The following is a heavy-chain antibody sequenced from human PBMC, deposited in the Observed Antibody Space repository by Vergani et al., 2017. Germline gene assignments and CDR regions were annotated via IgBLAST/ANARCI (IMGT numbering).Heavy chain of an antibody. CDR3: AREKQQLLIAY. J-gene: IGHJ4*02. CDR1: GGSISSGDFY. CDR2: ILYSGST. Sequence: QVQLQESGPGLVKPSQTLSLTCTVSGGSISSGDFYWSWIRQPPGKGLEWVGYILYSGSTYYNPSLKSRVTISVDTSKNQFSLKLSSVTAADPAVYYCAREKQQLLIAYWGQGTLVTVSS. V-gene: IGHV4-30-4*01. D-gene: IGHD6-13*01.